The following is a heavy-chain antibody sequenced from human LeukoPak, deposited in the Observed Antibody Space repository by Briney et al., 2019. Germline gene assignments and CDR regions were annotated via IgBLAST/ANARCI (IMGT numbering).Heavy chain of an antibody. CDR2: INAGNGKT. V-gene: IGHV1-3*01. CDR1: GYSFSDYA. J-gene: IGHJ4*02. Sequence: EASVKVSCKASGYSFSDYAIQWVRQAPGQRPEWKGWINAGNGKTKYSQNFQGRGTITRDRSASTAYMELSSLRSEDTSIYYCARGRWTATETTYYLDYWGQGTLVTVSS. CDR3: ARGRWTATETTYYLDY. D-gene: IGHD4-17*01.